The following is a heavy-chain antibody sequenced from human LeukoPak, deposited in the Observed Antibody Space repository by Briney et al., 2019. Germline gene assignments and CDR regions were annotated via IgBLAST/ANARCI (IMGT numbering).Heavy chain of an antibody. D-gene: IGHD6-6*01. CDR3: AKGGAARLVNWFDP. Sequence: GGSLRLSCAASGFTFSSYAMSWVRQAQGKGLEWVSAISGSGGSTYYADSVKGRFTISRDNSKNTLYLQMNSLRAEDTAVYHCAKGGAARLVNWFDPWGQGTLVTVSS. V-gene: IGHV3-23*01. J-gene: IGHJ5*02. CDR1: GFTFSSYA. CDR2: ISGSGGST.